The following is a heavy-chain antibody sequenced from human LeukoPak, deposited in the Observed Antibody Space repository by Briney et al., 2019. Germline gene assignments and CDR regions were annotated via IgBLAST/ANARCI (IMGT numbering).Heavy chain of an antibody. Sequence: SSENLSLTCTVSGGSISSYYWSWIRQPPGKGLEWIGYIYYSGSTNYNPSLKSRVTISVDTSKNQFSLKLSSVTAADTAVYYCARYYGSGSPPALGFDPWGQGTLVTVSS. CDR2: IYYSGST. J-gene: IGHJ5*02. V-gene: IGHV4-59*01. CDR3: ARYYGSGSPPALGFDP. D-gene: IGHD3-10*01. CDR1: GGSISSYY.